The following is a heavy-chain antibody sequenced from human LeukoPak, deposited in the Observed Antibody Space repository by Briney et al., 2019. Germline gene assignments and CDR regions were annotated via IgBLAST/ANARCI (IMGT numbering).Heavy chain of an antibody. J-gene: IGHJ6*03. Sequence: SETLSLTCTVSGGSVSSGSYYWSWIRQPAGKGLVWIGRIYTSGSTNYNPSLKSRVTISVDTPKNQFSLKLSSVTAADTAVYYCARSVEGYCSGGSCYYYYYYMDVWGKGTTVTVSS. D-gene: IGHD2-15*01. V-gene: IGHV4-61*10. CDR3: ARSVEGYCSGGSCYYYYYYMDV. CDR2: IYTSGST. CDR1: GGSVSSGSYY.